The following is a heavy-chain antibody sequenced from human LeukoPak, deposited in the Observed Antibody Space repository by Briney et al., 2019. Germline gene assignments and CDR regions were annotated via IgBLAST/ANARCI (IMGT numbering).Heavy chain of an antibody. CDR2: INTNTGNP. CDR1: GYTLTTYA. V-gene: IGHV7-4-1*02. J-gene: IGHJ4*02. Sequence: ASVKVSCKASGYTLTTYAMNWVRQAPGQGLEWMGWINTNTGNPTYAQGFTGRFVFSLDTSVSTAYLQISSLKAEDTAVYYCARDLGFYVAVAGTRDPFDYWGQGTLVTVSS. D-gene: IGHD6-19*01. CDR3: ARDLGFYVAVAGTRDPFDY.